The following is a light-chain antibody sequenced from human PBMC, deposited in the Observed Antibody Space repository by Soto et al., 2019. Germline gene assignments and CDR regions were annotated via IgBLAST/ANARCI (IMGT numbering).Light chain of an antibody. J-gene: IGKJ2*01. CDR1: QSVLYSSNNKNY. V-gene: IGKV4-1*01. Sequence: DIVMTQSPDSLDVSLGERATINCKSSQSVLYSSNNKNYLAWYQQKPGQPPKLLIYWASTRESGVPDRFSGSGSGPDLTLTVRRLQGEDGAVYFCQKYDRTRPYTFGQGTKLEIK. CDR3: QKYDRTRPYT. CDR2: WAS.